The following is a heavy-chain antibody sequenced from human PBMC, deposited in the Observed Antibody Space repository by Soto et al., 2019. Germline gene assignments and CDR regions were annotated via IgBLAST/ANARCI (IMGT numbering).Heavy chain of an antibody. J-gene: IGHJ4*02. D-gene: IGHD3-10*01. V-gene: IGHV4-59*08. CDR3: ARLWGWFGDY. CDR1: GGSISSYY. Sequence: QVQLQESGPGLVKPSETLSLTCTVSGGSISSYYWSWIRQPPGKELEWIGYIYYSGSTNYNPSLKSRVTISVDTSKNQFSLKLSSVTAADTAVYYCARLWGWFGDYWGQGTLVTVSS. CDR2: IYYSGST.